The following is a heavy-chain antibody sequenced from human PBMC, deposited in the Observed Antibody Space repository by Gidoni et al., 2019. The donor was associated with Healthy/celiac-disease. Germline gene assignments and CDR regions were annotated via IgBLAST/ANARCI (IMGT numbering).Heavy chain of an antibody. V-gene: IGHV4-39*01. CDR2: IYYSGST. Sequence: QLQLQESGPGLVKPSETLSLTCTVSGGSISSSSYYWGWIRQPPGKGLEWIGSIYYSGSTYYNPSLKSRVTISVDTSKNQFSLKLSSVTAADTAVYYCARASGLVGELYQCWGQGTLVTVSS. J-gene: IGHJ4*02. CDR1: GGSISSSSYY. D-gene: IGHD3-16*01. CDR3: ARASGLVGELYQC.